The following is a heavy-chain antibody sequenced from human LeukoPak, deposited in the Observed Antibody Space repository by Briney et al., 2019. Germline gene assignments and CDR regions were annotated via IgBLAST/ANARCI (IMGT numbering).Heavy chain of an antibody. CDR2: INHSGST. CDR3: ARGSIYSYGHPFDC. D-gene: IGHD5-18*01. Sequence: SETLSLTCAVYGGSFSGYYWSWIRQPPGKGLEWIGEINHSGSTNYNPSLKSRVTISVDTSKNQFSLKLSSVTAADTAVYYCARGSIYSYGHPFDCWGQGTLVTVSS. CDR1: GGSFSGYY. J-gene: IGHJ4*02. V-gene: IGHV4-34*01.